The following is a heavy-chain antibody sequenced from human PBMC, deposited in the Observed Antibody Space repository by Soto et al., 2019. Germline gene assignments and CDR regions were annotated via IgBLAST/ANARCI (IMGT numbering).Heavy chain of an antibody. V-gene: IGHV1-69*01. Sequence: QVQLVQSGAEVNKPGSSVKVSCKASGGSFSNYGVNWVRQAPGQGLEWMGGIIPIFGTAKYAQKFQGRVTITADDSTRTAYMELSSLRSEDTAVYYCARDGTLYDSSAYYYLYWGQGTLVTVSS. CDR1: GGSFSNYG. CDR2: IIPIFGTA. CDR3: ARDGTLYDSSAYYYLY. D-gene: IGHD3-22*01. J-gene: IGHJ4*02.